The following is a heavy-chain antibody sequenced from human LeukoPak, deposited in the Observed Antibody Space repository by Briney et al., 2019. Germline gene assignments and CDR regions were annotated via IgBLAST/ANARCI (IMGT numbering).Heavy chain of an antibody. V-gene: IGHV3-33*01. Sequence: GGSLRLSCAASGFTFSSYGMHWVRQAPGKGLEWVAVIWYDGSNKYYAGSVKGRFTISRDNSKNTLYLQMNSLRAEDTAVYYCAREAHGYYYDSSGYYPYGYYFDYWGQGTLVTVSS. CDR2: IWYDGSNK. CDR3: AREAHGYYYDSSGYYPYGYYFDY. D-gene: IGHD3-22*01. CDR1: GFTFSSYG. J-gene: IGHJ4*02.